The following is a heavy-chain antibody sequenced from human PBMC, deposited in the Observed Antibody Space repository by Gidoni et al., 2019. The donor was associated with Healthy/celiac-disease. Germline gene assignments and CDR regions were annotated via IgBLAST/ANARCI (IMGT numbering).Heavy chain of an antibody. CDR3: ARGMGMATIGAY. J-gene: IGHJ4*02. D-gene: IGHD5-12*01. CDR1: GFTVSSNY. Sequence: EVQLVESGGGLIQPGESVRLPCAASGFTVSSNYMSWVRQAPGKGLEWVSVIYSGGSTYYADSVKGRFTISRDNSKNTLYLQMNSLRAEDTAVYYCARGMGMATIGAYWGQGTLVTVSS. V-gene: IGHV3-53*01. CDR2: IYSGGST.